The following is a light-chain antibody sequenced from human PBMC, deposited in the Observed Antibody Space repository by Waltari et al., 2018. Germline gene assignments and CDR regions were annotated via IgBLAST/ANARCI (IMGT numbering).Light chain of an antibody. CDR2: GNN. Sequence: QSVLTQPPSVSGAPGPRVPISCTGSSPNIGAGYDVHWFQQLPGTAPKLLIYGNNNRPSGVPDRFSGSKSGTSASLAISGLQAEDEADYHCQSYDSSLSGAWVFGGGTKLTVL. J-gene: IGLJ3*02. CDR1: SPNIGAGYD. V-gene: IGLV1-40*01. CDR3: QSYDSSLSGAWV.